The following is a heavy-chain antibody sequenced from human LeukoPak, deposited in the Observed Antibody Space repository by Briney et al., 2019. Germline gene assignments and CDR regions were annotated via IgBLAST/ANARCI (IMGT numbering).Heavy chain of an antibody. CDR3: ARQPVGAARYFDY. D-gene: IGHD1-26*01. CDR1: GFTFSGSA. Sequence: PGGSLRLSCAASGFTFSGSAMHWVRQASGKGLEWVGRIRSKADSYATAYAASVKGRFTISRDDSKNTAYLQLNSLKTEDTAVYYCARQPVGAARYFDYWGQGTLVTVSS. CDR2: IRSKADSYAT. V-gene: IGHV3-73*01. J-gene: IGHJ4*02.